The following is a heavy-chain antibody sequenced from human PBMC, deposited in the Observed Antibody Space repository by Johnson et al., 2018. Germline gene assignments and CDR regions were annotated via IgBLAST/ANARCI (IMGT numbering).Heavy chain of an antibody. Sequence: VQLVESGGGSVKPGGSXRLYCTASGFTFPNAWVSWVRQALGKGREWIGRSKSKASGGALDYAAPVKGRFTISRHDSESTLYLEMNSLKIEDPALYYCVIDVPEYPPQADYWGQGTLVTVSS. CDR2: SKSKASGGAL. V-gene: IGHV3-15*01. J-gene: IGHJ4*02. CDR1: GFTFPNAW. D-gene: IGHD1-14*01. CDR3: VIDVPEYPPQADY.